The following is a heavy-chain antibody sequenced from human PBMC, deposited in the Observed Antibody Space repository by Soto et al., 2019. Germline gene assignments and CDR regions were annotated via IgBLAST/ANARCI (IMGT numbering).Heavy chain of an antibody. V-gene: IGHV3-48*02. J-gene: IGHJ5*02. Sequence: EVQLVESGGGLVQPGGSLRLSCAASGFTFSSYSMNWVRQAPGKGLEWVSYINSGSTTIYYADSVKGRFTISRDNAKNSLYLQMNSLRDEDTAVYYCARDAPRCSGGSCFDLWGQETLVTVSS. CDR2: INSGSTTI. D-gene: IGHD2-15*01. CDR1: GFTFSSYS. CDR3: ARDAPRCSGGSCFDL.